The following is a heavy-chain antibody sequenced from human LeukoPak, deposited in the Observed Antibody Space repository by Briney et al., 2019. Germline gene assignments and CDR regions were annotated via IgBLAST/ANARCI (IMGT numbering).Heavy chain of an antibody. D-gene: IGHD5-24*01. J-gene: IGHJ4*02. CDR1: GGSISSSSYY. CDR3: ARKPAPYRDGYNYLDY. CDR2: IYYSGST. V-gene: IGHV4-39*01. Sequence: SETLSLTCTVSGGSISSSSYYWGWIRQPPGKGLEWIGSIYYSGSTYYNPSLKSRVTISVDTSKNQFSLKLSSVTAADTAVYYCARKPAPYRDGYNYLDYWGQGTLVTVSS.